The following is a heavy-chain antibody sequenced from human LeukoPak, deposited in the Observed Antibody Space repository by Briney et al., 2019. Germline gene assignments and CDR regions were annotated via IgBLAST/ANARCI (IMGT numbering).Heavy chain of an antibody. D-gene: IGHD1-14*01. V-gene: IGHV3-74*01. Sequence: GGSLRLSCEVSGFTFRRYWMHWVRQVPGKGLLWVARTNTAGTITTYADSVQGRFTMSRDNGQEKLFLQLTSLRVEDTAVYFCVREAMFERSLDRWGQGTLVTVSS. J-gene: IGHJ4*02. CDR1: GFTFRRYW. CDR3: VREAMFERSLDR. CDR2: TNTAGTIT.